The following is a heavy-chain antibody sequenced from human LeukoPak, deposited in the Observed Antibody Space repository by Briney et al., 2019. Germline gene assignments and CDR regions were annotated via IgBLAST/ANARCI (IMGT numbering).Heavy chain of an antibody. Sequence: TGGSLRLSCAASGFTFSSYWMNWVRQAPGKGLKWVANIKQDGSEKNYVDSVKGRFTISRDNAKNSLDLQMNSLRAEDTAVYYCARGRTWITDSWGQGTLVTVSS. V-gene: IGHV3-7*04. CDR1: GFTFSSYW. CDR3: ARGRTWITDS. CDR2: IKQDGSEK. J-gene: IGHJ4*02. D-gene: IGHD2-2*03.